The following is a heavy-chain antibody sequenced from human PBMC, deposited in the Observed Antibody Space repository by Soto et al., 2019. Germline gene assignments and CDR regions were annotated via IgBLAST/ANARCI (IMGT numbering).Heavy chain of an antibody. Sequence: PSETLSLTCAVYGGSSSGYYWSWIRQPPGKGLEWIGEINHSGSTNYNPSLKSRVTISVDTSKNQFSLKLSSVTAADTAVYYCARLARITIFGVVLGRYYFDYWGQGTLVTVSS. J-gene: IGHJ4*02. CDR3: ARLARITIFGVVLGRYYFDY. CDR1: GGSSSGYY. CDR2: INHSGST. V-gene: IGHV4-34*01. D-gene: IGHD3-3*01.